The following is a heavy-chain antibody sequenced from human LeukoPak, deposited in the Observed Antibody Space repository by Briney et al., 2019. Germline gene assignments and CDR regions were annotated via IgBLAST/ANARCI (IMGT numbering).Heavy chain of an antibody. Sequence: GASVKVSCKASGYTFTSYDINWVRQATGQGLEWMGWMNPNSGNTGYAQKFQGRVTMTRNTSISTAYMELSSLRFDDTAVYYCARQLLSWRGNYYYQYYMDVWGKGTTVTVSS. D-gene: IGHD2-2*01. CDR2: MNPNSGNT. V-gene: IGHV1-8*01. CDR3: ARQLLSWRGNYYYQYYMDV. J-gene: IGHJ6*03. CDR1: GYTFTSYD.